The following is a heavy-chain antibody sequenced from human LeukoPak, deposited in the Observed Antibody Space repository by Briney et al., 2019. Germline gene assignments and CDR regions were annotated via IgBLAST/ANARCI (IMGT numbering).Heavy chain of an antibody. D-gene: IGHD3-10*01. J-gene: IGHJ4*02. CDR1: GYTFTSYA. CDR2: INAGNGNT. V-gene: IGHV1-3*01. CDR3: AKDGITMVRGVIASYYFDY. Sequence: ASVKVSCKASGYTFTSYAMHWVRQAPGQRLEWMGWINAGNGNTKYSQKFQGRVTITRDTSASTAYMELSSLRSEDTAVYYCAKDGITMVRGVIASYYFDYWGQGTLVTVSS.